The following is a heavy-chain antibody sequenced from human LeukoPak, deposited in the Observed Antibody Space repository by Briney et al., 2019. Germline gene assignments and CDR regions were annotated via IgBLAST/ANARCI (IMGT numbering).Heavy chain of an antibody. V-gene: IGHV4-61*02. CDR1: GGSISSGSYY. CDR3: ARGSLRYFDWLFGYFDY. J-gene: IGHJ4*02. Sequence: PSETLSLTCTVSGGSISSGSYYWSWIRQPAGKGLEWIGRIYSSGSTNYNPSLKSRVTTSVDTSKNQFSLKLSSVTAADTAVYYCARGSLRYFDWLFGYFDYWGQGTLVTVSS. CDR2: IYSSGST. D-gene: IGHD3-9*01.